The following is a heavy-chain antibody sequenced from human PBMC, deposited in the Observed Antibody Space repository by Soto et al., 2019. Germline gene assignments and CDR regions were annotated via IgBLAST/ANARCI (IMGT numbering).Heavy chain of an antibody. D-gene: IGHD4-17*01. J-gene: IGHJ4*02. CDR3: ARHSAVTTFRYFDY. V-gene: IGHV1-69*13. Sequence: GASVKVSCKASGGTFSSYAISWVRQAPGQGLEWMGGIIPIFGTANYAQKFQGRVTITADESTSTAYMELSSLRSEDTAVYYCARHSAVTTFRYFDYWGQGTLVTVSS. CDR2: IIPIFGTA. CDR1: GGTFSSYA.